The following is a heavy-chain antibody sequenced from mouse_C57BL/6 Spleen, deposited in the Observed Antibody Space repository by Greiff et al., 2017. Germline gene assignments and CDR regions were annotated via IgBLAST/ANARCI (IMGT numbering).Heavy chain of an antibody. CDR1: GFSLSTSGLG. CDR3: ARTWDVGAMDY. Sequence: QVTLKVSGPGILQSSQTLSLTCSFSGFSLSTSGLGVSWIRQPSGKGLEWLAHFYWDDDKRYNPSLKSRLTLAKDTSRNQVFLKITSVDTADTATYYCARTWDVGAMDYWGKGTSVTVSS. D-gene: IGHD4-1*01. V-gene: IGHV8-12*01. CDR2: FYWDDDK. J-gene: IGHJ4*01.